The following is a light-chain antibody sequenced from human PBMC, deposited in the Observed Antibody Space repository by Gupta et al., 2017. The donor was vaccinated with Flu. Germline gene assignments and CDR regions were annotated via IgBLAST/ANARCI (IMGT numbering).Light chain of an antibody. V-gene: IGKV1-5*03. CDR3: QQDNSYSRT. CDR2: QAS. J-gene: IGKJ2*02. Sequence: DIQMTQSPSTLSASVGDRVTITCRASQNINSWLAWYQQKPGKAPNLLISQASTLQSGVPSRFSGSGSGTEFTLTITSLQPDDFATYYCQQDNSYSRTFGQGTKVQIK. CDR1: QNINSW.